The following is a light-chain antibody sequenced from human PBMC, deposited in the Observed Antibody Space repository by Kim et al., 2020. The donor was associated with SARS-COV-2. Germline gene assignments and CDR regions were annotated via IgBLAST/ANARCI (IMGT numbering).Light chain of an antibody. CDR2: GAS. V-gene: IGKV1-17*01. Sequence: ASVGDRVTITRRESQDIRNELGWYQQNPGRAPKRLIYGASSLKSGVPSRFSGSGSGTEFTLTISSVQPEDFATYFCLQHSTYPITFGQGTRLEIK. CDR1: QDIRNE. CDR3: LQHSTYPIT. J-gene: IGKJ5*01.